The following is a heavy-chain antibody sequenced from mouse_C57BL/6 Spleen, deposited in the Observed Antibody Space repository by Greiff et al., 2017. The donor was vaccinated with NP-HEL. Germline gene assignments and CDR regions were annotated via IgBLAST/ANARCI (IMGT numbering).Heavy chain of an antibody. Sequence: QVQLQQPGAELVKPGASVKMSCKASGYTFTSYWITWVKQRPGQGLEWIGDIYPGSGSTNYNEKFKRKATLTVDTSSSTAYMQLSSLTSEDSAVYYCARRSILYDYFDYWGQGTTLTVSS. CDR1: GYTFTSYW. CDR3: ARRSILYDYFDY. CDR2: IYPGSGST. V-gene: IGHV1-55*01. J-gene: IGHJ2*01. D-gene: IGHD2-4*01.